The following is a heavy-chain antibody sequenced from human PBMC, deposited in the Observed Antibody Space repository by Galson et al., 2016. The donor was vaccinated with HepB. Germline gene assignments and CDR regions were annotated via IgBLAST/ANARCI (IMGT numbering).Heavy chain of an antibody. Sequence: SLRLSCAASGFTFSRSWVTWVRQAPGKGLEWLSVISGSGGGTKYADSVKGRFTISRDNSKNTLYLQMNSLRAEDTAIYYCAKVLEHGRGDFWGQGTLVTVSS. V-gene: IGHV3-23*01. D-gene: IGHD3-3*01. CDR2: ISGSGGGT. J-gene: IGHJ4*02. CDR3: AKVLEHGRGDF. CDR1: GFTFSRSW.